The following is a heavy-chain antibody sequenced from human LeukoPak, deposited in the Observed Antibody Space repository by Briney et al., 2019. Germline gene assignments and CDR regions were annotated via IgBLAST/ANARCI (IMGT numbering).Heavy chain of an antibody. J-gene: IGHJ6*03. Sequence: GASVKVSCKASGYTFTGYYMHWVRQAPGQGLEWMGWISAYNGNTNYAQKLQGRVTMTTDTSTSTAYMELRSLRSDDTAVYYCARVGTYYYDSSGSGYYYMDVWGKGTTVTVSS. D-gene: IGHD3-22*01. CDR3: ARVGTYYYDSSGSGYYYMDV. V-gene: IGHV1-18*04. CDR1: GYTFTGYY. CDR2: ISAYNGNT.